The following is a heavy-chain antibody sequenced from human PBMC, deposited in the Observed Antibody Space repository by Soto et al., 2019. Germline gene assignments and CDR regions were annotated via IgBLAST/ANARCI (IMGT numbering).Heavy chain of an antibody. CDR1: GYTFTDYY. V-gene: IGHV1-2*02. D-gene: IGHD2-2*01. CDR3: AREEVVPAANWFDP. CDR2: INPNSGGT. Sequence: ASVKVSCKASGYTFTDYYMHWVRQAPGQGLEWMGWINPNSGGTNYAQKFQGRVTMTRDTSISTAYMELSRLRSDDTAVYYCAREEVVPAANWFDPWGQGTLVTVSS. J-gene: IGHJ5*02.